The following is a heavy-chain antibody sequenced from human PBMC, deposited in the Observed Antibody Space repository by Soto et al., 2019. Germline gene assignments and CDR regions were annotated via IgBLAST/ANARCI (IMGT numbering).Heavy chain of an antibody. CDR1: GGYFNTYY. Sequence: SEPLYLTCAVSGGYFNTYYWSWIRQSPGEGLEWIGEMHQSGTTNYNPSLKSRVTISVDTSKIQFSLSLRSVTAADTAVYYCARGRSGVGTDWFDPWGQGTLVTVSS. J-gene: IGHJ5*02. V-gene: IGHV4-34*01. CDR3: ARGRSGVGTDWFDP. CDR2: MHQSGTT. D-gene: IGHD3-3*01.